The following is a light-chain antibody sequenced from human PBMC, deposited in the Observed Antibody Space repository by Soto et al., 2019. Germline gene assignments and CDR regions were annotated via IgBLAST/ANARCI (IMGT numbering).Light chain of an antibody. CDR3: RQANNLPFT. CDR1: QAVSSW. CDR2: AAS. J-gene: IGKJ5*01. V-gene: IGKV1-12*01. Sequence: DIRVTQSPSSVSASVGDRVTITCRASQAVSSWLVWYQHKAGRAPSLLIYAASSLQSGVPSRFSGSGSGTDFTLTITNVQPEDCAIYYCRQANNLPFTFGQGTRLEIK.